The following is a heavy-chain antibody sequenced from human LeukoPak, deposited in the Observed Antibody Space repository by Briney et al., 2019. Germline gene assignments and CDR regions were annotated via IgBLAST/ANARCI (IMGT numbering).Heavy chain of an antibody. D-gene: IGHD6-19*01. Sequence: SETLSLTCTVSGGSISSNSYFWNWIRQTPGKGLEWIGSIYYSGSTYYNPSLKSRLTISVDTSRNQFSLKLSSVTAADTAMYFCARDPVSAVRRYFDYWGQGTLVTVSS. V-gene: IGHV4-39*07. CDR2: IYYSGST. CDR3: ARDPVSAVRRYFDY. CDR1: GGSISSNSYF. J-gene: IGHJ4*02.